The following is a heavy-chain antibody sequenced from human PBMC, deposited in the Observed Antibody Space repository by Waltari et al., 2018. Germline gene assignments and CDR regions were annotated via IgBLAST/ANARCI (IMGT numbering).Heavy chain of an antibody. CDR1: GGTFSSYA. CDR2: IIPILGRA. V-gene: IGHV1-69*10. D-gene: IGHD3-9*01. CDR3: ARDISEGYFDY. Sequence: QVQLVQSGAEVKKPGSSVKVSCKASGGTFSSYAISWVRQAPGQGLEWMGGIIPILGRANYGQKFEGRVTITADKSTSTAYMELSSLRSEDTAVYYCARDISEGYFDYWGQGTLVTVSS. J-gene: IGHJ4*02.